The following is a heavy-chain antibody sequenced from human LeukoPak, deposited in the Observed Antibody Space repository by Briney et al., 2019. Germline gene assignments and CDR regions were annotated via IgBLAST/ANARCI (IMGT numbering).Heavy chain of an antibody. CDR3: ASTYVVVTAVHDAFHI. CDR2: IKQDGSEK. V-gene: IGHV3-7*01. Sequence: GGSLRLSCAASGFTFSSYWMSWVRQAPGKGLEWVANIKQDGSEKYYVDSVKGRFTISRDNAKNSLYLQMNSLRAEDTAVYYCASTYVVVTAVHDAFHIWGQGTMVTVSS. D-gene: IGHD2-21*02. J-gene: IGHJ3*02. CDR1: GFTFSSYW.